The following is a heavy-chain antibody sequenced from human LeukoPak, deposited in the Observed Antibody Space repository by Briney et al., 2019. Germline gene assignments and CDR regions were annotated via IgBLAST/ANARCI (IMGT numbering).Heavy chain of an antibody. CDR2: IYYSGST. J-gene: IGHJ4*02. CDR3: ARVGEARAGDVYYFDY. V-gene: IGHV4-61*05. D-gene: IGHD4-17*01. Sequence: SETLSLTCTVSGGSISSRSYYWGWIRQPPGKGLEWIGYIYYSGSTNYNPSLKSRVTISVDTSKNQFSLKLSSVTAADTAVYYCARVGEARAGDVYYFDYWGQGTLVTVSS. CDR1: GGSISSRSYY.